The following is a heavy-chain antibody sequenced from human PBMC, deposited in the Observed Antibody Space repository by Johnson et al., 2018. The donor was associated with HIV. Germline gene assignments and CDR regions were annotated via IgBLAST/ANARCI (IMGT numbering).Heavy chain of an antibody. V-gene: IGHV3-30*02. J-gene: IGHJ3*02. CDR3: AKDPGSGSPGAFDI. D-gene: IGHD1-26*01. Sequence: QMMLGESGGGVVQPGGSLRLSCEASGFTFSYYGMHWVRQAPGKGLEWVAFIRYDGSNKYYADSVKGRFTISRDNSKNTLYLQMNSLRAEDTAVYYCAKDPGSGSPGAFDIWGQGTMVTVSS. CDR1: GFTFSYYG. CDR2: IRYDGSNK.